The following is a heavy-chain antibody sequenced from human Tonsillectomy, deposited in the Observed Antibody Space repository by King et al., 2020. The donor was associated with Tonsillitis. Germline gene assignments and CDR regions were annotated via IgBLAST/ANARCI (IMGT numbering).Heavy chain of an antibody. CDR2: ITPYNGNT. CDR1: GYIFTNYG. Sequence: GQLVQSGPEVKKPGASVKVSCKASGYIFTNYGISWVRQAPGQGLEWMGWITPYNGNTNYAQKLQGRVTMTTDTSTSTAYMELRSLRSDDTAVYYCALEWLSDAFDIWGQGTVVTVSS. J-gene: IGHJ3*02. D-gene: IGHD3-3*01. CDR3: ALEWLSDAFDI. V-gene: IGHV1-18*04.